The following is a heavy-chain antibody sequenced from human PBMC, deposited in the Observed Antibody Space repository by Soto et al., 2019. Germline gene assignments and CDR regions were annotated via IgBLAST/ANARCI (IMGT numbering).Heavy chain of an antibody. CDR1: GGSISSNY. CDR2: VYNRGST. J-gene: IGHJ4*02. CDR3: ARYRREAVAGSTLDN. V-gene: IGHV4-59*01. D-gene: IGHD6-13*01. Sequence: SETMSLTCTVSGGSISSNYLTWIRQQPGKGLEWIGYVYNRGSTNYNPSLKSRVTILEDTSKSQFSLKVNSMTAADTAVYYCARYRREAVAGSTLDNWGQGILGTVSS.